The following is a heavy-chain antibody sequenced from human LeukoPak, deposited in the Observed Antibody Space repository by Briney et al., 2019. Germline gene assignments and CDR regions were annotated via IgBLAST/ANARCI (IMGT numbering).Heavy chain of an antibody. J-gene: IGHJ3*02. D-gene: IGHD2-2*01. CDR3: AKYPYCSSTSCYVSAFDI. CDR1: GFTFSRYG. CDR2: ISYDGSNK. Sequence: GGSLRLFCAASGFTFSRYGMHWVRQAPGKGLEWMAVISYDGSNKYYADSVQGRFTISRDNSKNTLYLQMNSLRAEDTAVYYCAKYPYCSSTSCYVSAFDIWGQRTMVTVSS. V-gene: IGHV3-30*18.